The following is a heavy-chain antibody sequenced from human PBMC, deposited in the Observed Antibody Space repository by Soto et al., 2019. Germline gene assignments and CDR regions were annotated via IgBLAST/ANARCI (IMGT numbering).Heavy chain of an antibody. J-gene: IGHJ4*02. V-gene: IGHV3-7*03. CDR2: INQDGGVT. CDR1: GFTFMSSF. Sequence: EVQLVESGGGLVQPGGSLRLSCVASGFTFMSSFMGWVRHAPGKGLEWVANINQDGGVTYYVDSVEGRFTIFRDNAKDSLYLQMQSLRAEDTCVYYCARYCRGSVRYFFDFWGQGPLVSFSS. D-gene: IGHD6-19*01. CDR3: ARYCRGSVRYFFDF.